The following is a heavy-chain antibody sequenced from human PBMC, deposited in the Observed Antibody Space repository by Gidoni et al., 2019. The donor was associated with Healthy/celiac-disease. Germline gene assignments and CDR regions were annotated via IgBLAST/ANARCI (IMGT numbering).Heavy chain of an antibody. CDR1: GFPFRRYS. J-gene: IGHJ5*02. CDR3: AKTSQWELLESWFDP. V-gene: IGHV3-48*02. Sequence: ELQLVESGGGLVHPGGSLRLSCAASGFPFRRYSMNWVRQAPGKGLEWVSYISSSSSTIYYADAVKGRFTISRENAKNSLYLQMNSLRDEDTAVYYCAKTSQWELLESWFDPWGQGTLVTVSS. D-gene: IGHD1-26*01. CDR2: ISSSSSTI.